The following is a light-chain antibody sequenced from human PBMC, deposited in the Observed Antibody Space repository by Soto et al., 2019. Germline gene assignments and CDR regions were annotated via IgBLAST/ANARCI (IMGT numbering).Light chain of an antibody. CDR3: SSYADPTHYV. Sequence: QSALTQPPSASGSPGQSVTISCTGTSSDVGAYNLVSWYQQHPGKAPKLIIFGVNQRPSGVPDRFSGSKSGNAASLTVSGLQAEDEADYFCSSYADPTHYVFGTGTKLTVL. V-gene: IGLV2-8*01. CDR2: GVN. CDR1: SSDVGAYNL. J-gene: IGLJ1*01.